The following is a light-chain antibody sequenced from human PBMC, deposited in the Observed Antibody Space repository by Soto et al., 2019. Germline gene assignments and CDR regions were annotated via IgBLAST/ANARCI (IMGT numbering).Light chain of an antibody. Sequence: DIQMTQSPSTLSASVGDRVTITCRASQSISSWLAWYQQKPGKTPKVLIYKASSLESGVPSRFSGSGSGTEFTLTISSLQPDDFATYYCQQSNSYPWTFGQGTKVEI. CDR2: KAS. CDR3: QQSNSYPWT. J-gene: IGKJ1*01. CDR1: QSISSW. V-gene: IGKV1-5*03.